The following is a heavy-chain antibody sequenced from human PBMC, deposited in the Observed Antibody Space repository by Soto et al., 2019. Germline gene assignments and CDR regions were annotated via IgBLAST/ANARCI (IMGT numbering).Heavy chain of an antibody. CDR3: ARQRGGSWRGYSDF. CDR2: IFHSGST. D-gene: IGHD3-3*01. J-gene: IGHJ4*02. Sequence: LRETLSLTCAVSGVSINSSNWWTWVRQPPGKGLEWVGEIFHSGSTTYNPSLRSRVTISVDKSKNQFSLKLTSVTAADTAVYYCARQRGGSWRGYSDFWGQGTLVTVSS. V-gene: IGHV4-4*03. CDR1: GVSINSSNW.